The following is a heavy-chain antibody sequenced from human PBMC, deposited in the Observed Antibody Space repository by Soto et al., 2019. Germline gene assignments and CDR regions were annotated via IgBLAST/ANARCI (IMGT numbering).Heavy chain of an antibody. CDR2: ISAYNGNT. D-gene: IGHD5-12*01. CDR3: AREDIVATRGSDY. CDR1: GYTFTDQY. Sequence: ASVKVSCKTSGYTFTDQYTYWVRQAPGQGLEWMGWISAYNGNTNYAQKLQGRVTMTTDTSTSTAYMELRSLRSDDTAVYYCAREDIVATRGSDYWGQGTLVTVSS. J-gene: IGHJ4*02. V-gene: IGHV1-18*01.